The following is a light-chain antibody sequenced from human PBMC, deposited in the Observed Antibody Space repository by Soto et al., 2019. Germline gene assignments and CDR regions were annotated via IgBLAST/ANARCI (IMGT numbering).Light chain of an antibody. CDR2: DVS. Sequence: QSVLTQPASVSGSPGQSIAISCTGVRTDVADGYDYVSWYQQHPGQAPQLIIYDVSNRPSGVSDRFSGSKSGNTASLTISGLQADYEAECYCTSYTSSTPFYVFATGTKVPVL. CDR3: TSYTSSTPFYV. J-gene: IGLJ1*01. CDR1: RTDVADGYDY. V-gene: IGLV2-14*03.